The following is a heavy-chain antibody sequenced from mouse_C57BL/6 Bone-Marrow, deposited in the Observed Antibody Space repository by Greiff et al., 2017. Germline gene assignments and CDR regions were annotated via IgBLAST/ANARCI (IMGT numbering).Heavy chain of an antibody. CDR1: GYTFTSYW. Sequence: VQLQQSGAELVKPGASVKLSCKASGYTFTSYWMHWVKQRPGQGLEWIGMIHPNSGSTNYNEKFKSKATLTVDKSSSTAYMQLSSLTSEDSAVYYCARWDYGSREDYFDYWGQGTTLTVSS. CDR3: ARWDYGSREDYFDY. CDR2: IHPNSGST. D-gene: IGHD1-1*01. V-gene: IGHV1-64*01. J-gene: IGHJ2*01.